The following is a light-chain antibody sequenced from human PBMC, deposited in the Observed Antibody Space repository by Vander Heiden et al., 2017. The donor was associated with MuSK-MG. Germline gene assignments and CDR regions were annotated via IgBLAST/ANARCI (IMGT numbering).Light chain of an antibody. CDR3: QVWDSTGDQYV. CDR2: DNR. Sequence: SYVLTQPPSLSVAPGQTAKITCEGDNIAIKSVHWYQQKPGQAPMLGVYDNRAGPSGIPDRFSGSKSGNTATLTITRVEAGDEADYYCQVWDSTGDQYVFGTGTKVSVL. CDR1: NIAIKS. J-gene: IGLJ1*01. V-gene: IGLV3-21*02.